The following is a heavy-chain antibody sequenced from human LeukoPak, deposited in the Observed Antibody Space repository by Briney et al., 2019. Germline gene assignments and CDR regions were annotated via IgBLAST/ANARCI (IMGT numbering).Heavy chain of an antibody. CDR3: AKDRVVRNYYYGMDV. CDR2: INWSGDSI. D-gene: IGHD2-15*01. Sequence: GGSLRLSCIASAFAFSNYAMHWVRQAPGMGLEWVSGINWSGDSIGYADSVKGRFTISRDSAKKSLYLQMNSLRAEDTALCYCAKDRVVRNYYYGMDVWGQGTTVTVSS. V-gene: IGHV3-9*01. CDR1: AFAFSNYA. J-gene: IGHJ6*02.